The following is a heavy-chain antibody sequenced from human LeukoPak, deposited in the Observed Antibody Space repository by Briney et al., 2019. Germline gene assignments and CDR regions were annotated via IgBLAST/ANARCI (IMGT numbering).Heavy chain of an antibody. CDR2: IYWNDDK. CDR1: GFSLSTSGVG. V-gene: IGHV2-5*01. D-gene: IGHD6-13*01. CDR3: AHSPPPCIAAADFNNWFDP. J-gene: IGHJ5*02. Sequence: SGPTLVNPTQTLTLTCTFSGFSLSTSGVGVGWIRQPPGKALEWLALIYWNDDKRYSPSLKSRLTITKDNSKNQVVLTMTNMDPVDTATYCCAHSPPPCIAAADFNNWFDPWGQGTLVTVCS.